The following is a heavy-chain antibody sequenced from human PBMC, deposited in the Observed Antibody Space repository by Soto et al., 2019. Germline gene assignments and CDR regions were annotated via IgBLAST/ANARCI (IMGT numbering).Heavy chain of an antibody. CDR2: IFHGGST. D-gene: IGHD2-15*01. J-gene: IGHJ4*02. CDR1: GYSISNGYY. Sequence: SETLSLTCDVSGYSISNGYYWGWIRQPPGKGLQWIGSIFHGGSTDYNPSLKSRVTISVDTSRNQFSLNLRSATAADTAVYFCARDRHSYCRGENCYFLGVPGFDYWGQGTLVTVSS. V-gene: IGHV4-38-2*02. CDR3: ARDRHSYCRGENCYFLGVPGFDY.